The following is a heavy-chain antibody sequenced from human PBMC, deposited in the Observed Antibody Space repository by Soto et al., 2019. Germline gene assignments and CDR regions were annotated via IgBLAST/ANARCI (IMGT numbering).Heavy chain of an antibody. V-gene: IGHV3-21*01. CDR1: GFTFSSYS. Sequence: GGSLRLSCAASGFTFSSYSMNWVRQAPGKGLEWVSSISSSSSYIYYADSVKGRFTISRDNAKNSLYLQMNSLRAEDTAVYYCARDPGSGSYYFDYWGQGTLVTVSS. J-gene: IGHJ4*02. D-gene: IGHD1-26*01. CDR2: ISSSSSYI. CDR3: ARDPGSGSYYFDY.